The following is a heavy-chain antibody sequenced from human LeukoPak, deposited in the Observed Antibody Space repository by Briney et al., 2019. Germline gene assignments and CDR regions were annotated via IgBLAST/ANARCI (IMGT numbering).Heavy chain of an antibody. D-gene: IGHD5-24*01. V-gene: IGHV3-53*01. CDR2: IYSGGST. CDR3: ARVTRDGYNTWYFDY. CDR1: GFTVSSNY. J-gene: IGHJ4*02. Sequence: PGGSPRLSCAASGFTVSSNYMSWVRQAPGKGLEWVSVIYSGGSTYYADSVKGRFTISRDNSKNTLYLQMNSLRAEDTAVYYCARVTRDGYNTWYFDYWGQGTLVTVSS.